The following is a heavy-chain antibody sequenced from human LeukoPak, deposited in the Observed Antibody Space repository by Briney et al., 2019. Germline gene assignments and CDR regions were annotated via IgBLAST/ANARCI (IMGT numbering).Heavy chain of an antibody. CDR1: GYTLTELS. CDR2: FDPEDGET. CDR3: ARKLGYCSGGSCYLCDY. V-gene: IGHV1-24*01. Sequence: ASVKVSCKVSGYTLTELSMHWVRQAPGKGLEWMGGFDPEDGETIYAQKLQGRVTMTTDTSTSTAYMELRSLRSDDTAVYYCARKLGYCSGGSCYLCDYWGQGTLVTVSS. J-gene: IGHJ4*02. D-gene: IGHD2-15*01.